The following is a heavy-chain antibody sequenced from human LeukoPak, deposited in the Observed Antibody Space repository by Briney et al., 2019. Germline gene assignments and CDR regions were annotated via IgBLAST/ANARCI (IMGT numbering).Heavy chain of an antibody. CDR1: GFTFSTYS. V-gene: IGHV3-7*01. J-gene: IGHJ4*02. D-gene: IGHD6-19*01. CDR2: IKQGGSE. Sequence: GGSLRLSCAASGFTFSTYSMSWVRQAPGKGLEWVANIKQGGSENTVKGRFTISRDDVNNSLYLQIKSLRAEDTAVYYCARWRSGSSEFDYWGQGTLATVSS. CDR3: ARWRSGSSEFDY.